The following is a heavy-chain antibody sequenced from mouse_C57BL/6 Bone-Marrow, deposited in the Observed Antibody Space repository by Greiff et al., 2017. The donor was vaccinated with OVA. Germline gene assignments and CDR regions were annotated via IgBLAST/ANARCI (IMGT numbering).Heavy chain of an antibody. V-gene: IGHV1-81*01. CDR2: IYPRSGNT. J-gene: IGHJ1*03. D-gene: IGHD1-1*01. Sequence: VQLQQSGAELARPGASVKLSCKASGYTFTSYGISWVKQRTGQGLEWIGEIYPRSGNTYYNEKFKGKATLTADKSSRPAYMELRSLTSEDSAVYFCARRAYYGSSYWYFDVWGTGTTVTVSS. CDR1: GYTFTSYG. CDR3: ARRAYYGSSYWYFDV.